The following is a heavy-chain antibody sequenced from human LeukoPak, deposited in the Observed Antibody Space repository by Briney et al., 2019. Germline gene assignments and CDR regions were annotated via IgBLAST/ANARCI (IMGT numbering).Heavy chain of an antibody. CDR3: ARARVRSYSYDSSGFYTSDWHFDL. CDR1: GGSISSYY. D-gene: IGHD3-22*01. J-gene: IGHJ2*01. Sequence: SETLSLTCTVSGGSISSYYWSWIRQPPGKGLEWIGYIYFSGNTQYNPSLKGRVTISVDTSKNQFSLKLSSVTAADTAVYYCARARVRSYSYDSSGFYTSDWHFDLWGRGTLVTVSS. CDR2: IYFSGNT. V-gene: IGHV4-59*01.